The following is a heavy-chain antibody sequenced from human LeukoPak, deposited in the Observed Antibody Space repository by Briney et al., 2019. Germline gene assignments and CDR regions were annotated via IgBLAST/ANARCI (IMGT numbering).Heavy chain of an antibody. Sequence: GTSLRLSCAASGFTFTIYPMHWVRQAPGKGLEWVAVTSSDESKKFYADSVKGRFTISRDNSKNTLYLQMNSLRAEDTAVYYCARDHAGATDGHYWGQGTLVTVSS. D-gene: IGHD1-26*01. CDR2: TSSDESKK. V-gene: IGHV3-30-3*01. CDR3: ARDHAGATDGHY. CDR1: GFTFTIYP. J-gene: IGHJ4*02.